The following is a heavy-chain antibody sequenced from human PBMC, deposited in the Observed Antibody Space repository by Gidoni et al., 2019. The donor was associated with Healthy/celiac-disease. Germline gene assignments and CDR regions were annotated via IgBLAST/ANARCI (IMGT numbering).Heavy chain of an antibody. D-gene: IGHD5-12*01. CDR3: TTDLDIVATILSNWGCY. V-gene: IGHV3-15*07. Sequence: EVQLVESGGGLVKPGGSLSLSCAASVFTFSNAWMNWVRQAPGKGLEWVGRIKSKTDGGTTDYAAPVKGRFTISRDESKNTLYLQMNSLKTEDTAVYYCTTDLDIVATILSNWGCYWGQGTLVTVSS. CDR1: VFTFSNAW. CDR2: IKSKTDGGTT. J-gene: IGHJ4*02.